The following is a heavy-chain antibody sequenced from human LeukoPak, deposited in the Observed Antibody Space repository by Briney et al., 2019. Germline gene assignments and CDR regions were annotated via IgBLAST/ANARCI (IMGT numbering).Heavy chain of an antibody. V-gene: IGHV3-53*01. CDR3: ARFSEWPGSLRY. CDR2: IYSGGST. CDR1: GFTFSAYW. Sequence: GGSLRLSCAVSGFTFSAYWMTWVRQAPGKGLEWVSVIYSGGSTYYADSVKGRFTISRDNSKNTLYLQMNSLRAEDTAVYYCARFSEWPGSLRYWGQGTLVTVSS. D-gene: IGHD3-3*01. J-gene: IGHJ4*02.